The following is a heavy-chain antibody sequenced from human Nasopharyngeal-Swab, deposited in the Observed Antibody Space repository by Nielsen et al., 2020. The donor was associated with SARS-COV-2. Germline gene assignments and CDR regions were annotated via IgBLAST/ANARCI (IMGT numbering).Heavy chain of an antibody. CDR3: VTGDIVATGDYYYGMDV. CDR2: ISSNGGST. D-gene: IGHD5-12*01. V-gene: IGHV3-64D*06. Sequence: GGSLRLSCSVSGFTFSSYAMHWVRQAPGKGLEYVSAISSNGGSTYYADSVKGRFTISRDNSKNTLYLQMSSLRAEDTAVYYCVTGDIVATGDYYYGMDVWGQGTTVTVSS. CDR1: GFTFSSYA. J-gene: IGHJ6*02.